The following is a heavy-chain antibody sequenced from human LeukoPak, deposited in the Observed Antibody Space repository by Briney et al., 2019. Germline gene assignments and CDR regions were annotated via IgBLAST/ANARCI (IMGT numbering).Heavy chain of an antibody. CDR2: IWYDGSNK. Sequence: GRSLRLSCAASGFTSSSYGMHWVRQAPGKGLEWVAVIWYDGSNKYYADSVKGRFTISRDNAKNSLYLQMNSLRAEDTAVYYCVRLKFNLQYSYYMDVWGKGTTVTVSS. J-gene: IGHJ6*03. D-gene: IGHD2/OR15-2a*01. CDR3: VRLKFNLQYSYYMDV. CDR1: GFTSSSYG. V-gene: IGHV3-33*01.